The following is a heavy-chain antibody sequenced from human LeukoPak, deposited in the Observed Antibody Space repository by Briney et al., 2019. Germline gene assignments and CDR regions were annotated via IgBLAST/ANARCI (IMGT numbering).Heavy chain of an antibody. V-gene: IGHV3-53*01. CDR3: AGGDPIDY. CDR1: GFTVSDNY. D-gene: IGHD2-21*01. J-gene: IGHJ4*02. CDR2: VYNSGRT. Sequence: GGSLRLSCDASGFTVSDNYISWVRQAPGKGLEWVSIVYNSGRTYYADSVRGRFTISRDFSKNTVYLQINSLRVEDTAVYYCAGGDPIDYWGLGTLVTVSS.